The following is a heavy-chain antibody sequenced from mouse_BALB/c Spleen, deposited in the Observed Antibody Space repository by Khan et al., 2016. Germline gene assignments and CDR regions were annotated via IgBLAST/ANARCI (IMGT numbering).Heavy chain of an antibody. D-gene: IGHD2-4*01. CDR1: GFSLTGYG. CDR2: IWGDGRT. Sequence: QVQLKESGPGLVAPSQSLSITCTVSGFSLTGYGVNWVRQPPGKGLEWLGKIWGDGRTDYNSALKSRVSLSKDNSKSQVFLKMNSLQTDDTSNYYCSIDYDGFAYWGQGTLVIVSA. J-gene: IGHJ3*01. CDR3: SIDYDGFAY. V-gene: IGHV2-6-7*01.